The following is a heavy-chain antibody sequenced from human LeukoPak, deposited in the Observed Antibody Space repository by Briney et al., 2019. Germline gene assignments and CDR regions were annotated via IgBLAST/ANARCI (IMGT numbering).Heavy chain of an antibody. CDR1: GGSFSAYY. V-gene: IGHV4-34*01. CDR2: IYHDGNI. J-gene: IGHJ5*02. Sequence: SETLSLTCAVYGGSFSAYYWSWIRQTPGKGLEWIAEIYHDGNINYNPSLKSRVTISVDIFNSQFSLKLSSVTAADTAVYYCATSQGGPYNWFDPWGQGTLVTVSS. D-gene: IGHD1-26*01. CDR3: ATSQGGPYNWFDP.